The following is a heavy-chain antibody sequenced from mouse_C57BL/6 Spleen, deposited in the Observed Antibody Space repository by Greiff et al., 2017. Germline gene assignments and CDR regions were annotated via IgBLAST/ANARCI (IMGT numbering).Heavy chain of an antibody. CDR1: GYTFTSYW. CDR2: INPSDSET. Sequence: QVQLQQPGAELVRPGSSVKLSCKASGYTFTSYWMDWVKQRPGQGLEWIGNINPSDSETHYNQKFKDKATLTVDKSSSTAYMQLSSLTSEDSAVYYCARYLYDYGDYYAMDYWGQGTSVTVSS. J-gene: IGHJ4*01. V-gene: IGHV1-61*01. D-gene: IGHD2-4*01. CDR3: ARYLYDYGDYYAMDY.